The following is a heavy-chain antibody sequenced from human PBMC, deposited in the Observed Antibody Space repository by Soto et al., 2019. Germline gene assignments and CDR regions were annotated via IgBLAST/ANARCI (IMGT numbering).Heavy chain of an antibody. J-gene: IGHJ6*04. D-gene: IGHD3-3*01. CDR3: ASGIRTYHDFLSGYLPLYYYYGMDG. V-gene: IGHV1-8*01. Sequence: ESSVKVSCKASGYTFTSYDINWVRQATGQGLEWMGWMNPNSGNTGYAQKFQGRVTMTRNTSISTAYMELSSLRSEDTAVYYCASGIRTYHDFLSGYLPLYYYYGMDGRGKGTTVTV. CDR2: MNPNSGNT. CDR1: GYTFTSYD.